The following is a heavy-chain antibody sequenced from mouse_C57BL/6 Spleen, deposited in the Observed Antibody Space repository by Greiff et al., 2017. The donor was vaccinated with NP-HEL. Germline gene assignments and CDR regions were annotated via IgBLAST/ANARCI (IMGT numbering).Heavy chain of an antibody. CDR2: IYPGSGST. D-gene: IGHD3-3*01. CDR3: ARGGLGTRYFDV. CDR1: GYTFTSYW. V-gene: IGHV1-55*01. Sequence: QVQLQQPGAELVKPGASVKMSCKASGYTFTSYWITWVKQRPGQGLEWIGDIYPGSGSTNYNEKFKSKATLTVDTSSSTAYMQLSSLTSEDSAVYYCARGGLGTRYFDVWGTGTTVTVSS. J-gene: IGHJ1*03.